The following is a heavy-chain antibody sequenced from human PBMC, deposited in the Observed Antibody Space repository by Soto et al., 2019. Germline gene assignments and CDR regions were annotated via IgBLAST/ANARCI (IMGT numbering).Heavy chain of an antibody. CDR1: GFTFSSYS. V-gene: IGHV3-21*01. Sequence: EVQLVESGGGLVKPGGSLRLSCAASGFTFSSYSMNWVRQAPGKGLEWVSSISSSSYIYYADSVKGRFTISRDNAKNSLYLQMNSLRAEDTAVYYCARETYSSSWGYMDVWGKGTTVTVSS. CDR2: ISSSSYI. J-gene: IGHJ6*03. D-gene: IGHD6-13*01. CDR3: ARETYSSSWGYMDV.